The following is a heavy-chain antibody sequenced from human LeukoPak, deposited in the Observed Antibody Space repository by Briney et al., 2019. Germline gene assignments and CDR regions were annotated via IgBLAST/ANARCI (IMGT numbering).Heavy chain of an antibody. CDR3: AKLIGGWYRSGDDY. J-gene: IGHJ4*02. Sequence: GGSLRLSCAASGFTFDDYAMHWVRQAPGKGLEWVSLISGDGGSTYYADSVKGRFTISRDNSKNSLCLRMNSLRTEDTALYYCAKLIGGWYRSGDDYWGQGTLVTVSS. CDR2: ISGDGGST. CDR1: GFTFDDYA. V-gene: IGHV3-43*02. D-gene: IGHD6-19*01.